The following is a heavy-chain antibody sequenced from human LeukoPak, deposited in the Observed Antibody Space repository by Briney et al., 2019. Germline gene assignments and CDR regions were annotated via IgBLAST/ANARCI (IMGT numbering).Heavy chain of an antibody. CDR3: ARDIVVVVAATETIAFDI. V-gene: IGHV4-39*07. CDR2: IYYSGST. J-gene: IGHJ3*02. Sequence: PSETLSLTCTVSGYSISSSSYYWGWIRQPPGKGLEWIGSIYYSGSTYYNPSLKSRVTISVDTSKNQFSLKLSSVTAADTAVYYCARDIVVVVAATETIAFDIWGQGTMVTVSS. CDR1: GYSISSSSYY. D-gene: IGHD2-15*01.